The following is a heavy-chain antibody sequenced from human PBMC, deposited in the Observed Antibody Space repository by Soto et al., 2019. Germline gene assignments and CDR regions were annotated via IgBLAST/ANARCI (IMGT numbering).Heavy chain of an antibody. CDR2: IYSSGRT. CDR1: GDSISSYY. J-gene: IGHJ4*02. CDR3: ARTYYSGYVDN. V-gene: IGHV4-59*01. D-gene: IGHD2-15*01. Sequence: PSETLSLTCTVSGDSISSYYWSWIRQPPGKGLEWIGYIYSSGRTNNNPSLKSRVAISVDTSKNQFSLKLTSVTAADTAVYYCARTYYSGYVDNWGQGTLVTVSS.